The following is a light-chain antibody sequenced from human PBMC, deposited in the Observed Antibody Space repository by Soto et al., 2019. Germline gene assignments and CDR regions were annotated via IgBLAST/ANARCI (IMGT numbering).Light chain of an antibody. CDR2: GAS. J-gene: IGKJ5*01. V-gene: IGKV3-15*01. CDR3: QQYNNLPPIS. Sequence: EIVMTQSPATLSVSPGERATLSCRTSQGVSRNLAWYQQKPGQAPRLLIYGASTRATGIPARFSGSRSGTDLTLNNSSLPSASFAMYYLQQYNNLPPISFGQGTQLEIK. CDR1: QGVSRN.